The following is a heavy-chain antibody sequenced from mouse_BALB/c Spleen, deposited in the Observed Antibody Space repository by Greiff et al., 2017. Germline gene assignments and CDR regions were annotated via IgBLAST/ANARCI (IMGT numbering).Heavy chain of an antibody. Sequence: QVQLQQSGPGLVAPSQCLSITCTVSGFSFTSYGVHWVSQRPGKGLEWLGVIWAGGSTNYNSAIMSRQSIRKDNSSSQVFLKMNSLQTDDTAMYYCAASTDYGSGSVFDYWGQGTTVTVSS. D-gene: IGHD1-1*01. J-gene: IGHJ2*01. CDR2: IWAGGST. CDR3: AASTDYGSGSVFDY. CDR1: GFSFTSYG. V-gene: IGHV2-9*02.